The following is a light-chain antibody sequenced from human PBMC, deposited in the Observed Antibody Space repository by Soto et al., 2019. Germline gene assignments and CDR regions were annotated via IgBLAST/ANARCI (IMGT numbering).Light chain of an antibody. CDR2: GAS. CDR1: QSVSSN. CDR3: QQYNNWPPWT. Sequence: ETVMTQSPAILSVSPGERATLSCRASQSVSSNLAWYQQKPGQAPRLLIYGASTRATGIPARFSGSGSGTEFTLTISSLQSEDFAVYYCQQYNNWPPWTFGQATKVEIK. J-gene: IGKJ1*01. V-gene: IGKV3-15*01.